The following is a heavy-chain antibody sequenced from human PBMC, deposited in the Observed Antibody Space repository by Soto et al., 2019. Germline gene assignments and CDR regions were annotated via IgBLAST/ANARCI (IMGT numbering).Heavy chain of an antibody. V-gene: IGHV4-31*03. CDR3: ARAKQLDNWFDP. J-gene: IGHJ5*02. CDR2: IYYSGST. D-gene: IGHD6-13*01. CDR1: GGSISSGGYY. Sequence: SETLSLTCTVSGGSISSGGYYWSWIRQHPGKGLEWIGYIYYSGSTYYNPSLKSRVTISVDTSKNQFSLKPSSVTAADTAVYYCARAKQLDNWFDPWGQGTLVTVSS.